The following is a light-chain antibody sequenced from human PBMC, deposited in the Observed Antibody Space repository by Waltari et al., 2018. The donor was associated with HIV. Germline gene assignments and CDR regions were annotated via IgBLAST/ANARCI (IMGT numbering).Light chain of an antibody. CDR1: TSDVGGYNY. J-gene: IGLJ1*01. CDR2: EVS. V-gene: IGLV2-14*01. Sequence: QSALTQPASVSGSPGQSITIPCTGTTSDVGGYNYVSWYQQHPGKAPKLMIYEVSNRPSGVSNRFSGSKSGSTASLTISGLQAEDEADYYCSSYTRSTVYVFGTGTKVTVL. CDR3: SSYTRSTVYV.